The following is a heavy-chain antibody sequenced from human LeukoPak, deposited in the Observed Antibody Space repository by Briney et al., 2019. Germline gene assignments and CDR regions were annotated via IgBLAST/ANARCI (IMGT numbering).Heavy chain of an antibody. Sequence: SETLSLTCTVSGGSISSYYWSWIRQPPGKGLEWIGYIYYSGSTNYNPSLKSRVTISVDTSKDQFSLKLRSVTAADTALYYCARSELSCSGGSCPTRYAFDIWGQGTVVTASS. D-gene: IGHD2-15*01. J-gene: IGHJ3*02. V-gene: IGHV4-59*08. CDR2: IYYSGST. CDR1: GGSISSYY. CDR3: ARSELSCSGGSCPTRYAFDI.